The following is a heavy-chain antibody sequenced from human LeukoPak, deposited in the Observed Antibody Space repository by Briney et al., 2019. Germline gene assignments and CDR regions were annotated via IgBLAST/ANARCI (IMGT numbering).Heavy chain of an antibody. J-gene: IGHJ4*02. CDR3: ARGGEMGIPQYPDY. D-gene: IGHD5-24*01. CDR2: ISSSSSYI. V-gene: IGHV3-21*01. CDR1: GFTFSSYS. Sequence: GGSLRLSCAASGFTFSSYSMNWVRQAPGKGLEWVSSISSSSSYIYYADSVKGRFTISRDNAKNSLYLQMNSLRAEDTAVYYCARGGEMGIPQYPDYWGQGTLVTVSS.